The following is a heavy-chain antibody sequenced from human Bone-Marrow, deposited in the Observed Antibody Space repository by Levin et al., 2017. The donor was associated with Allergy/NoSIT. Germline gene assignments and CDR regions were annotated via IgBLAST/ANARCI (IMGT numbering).Heavy chain of an antibody. D-gene: IGHD3-9*01. J-gene: IGHJ5*02. CDR3: ARVAHYDILTGYFPPSFDP. V-gene: IGHV1-2*06. CDR1: GYTFTGYY. CDR2: INPNSGGT. Sequence: GESLKISCKASGYTFTGYYMHWVRQAPGQGLEWMGRINPNSGGTNYAQKFQGRVTMTRDTSISTAYMELSRLRSDDTAVYYCARVAHYDILTGYFPPSFDPWGQGTLVTVSS.